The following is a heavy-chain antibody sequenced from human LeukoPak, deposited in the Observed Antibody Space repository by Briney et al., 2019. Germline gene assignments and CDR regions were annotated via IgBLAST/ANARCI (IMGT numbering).Heavy chain of an antibody. CDR2: IRYDGSNK. CDR1: GFTFSSYG. CDR3: AKGFDYGDYYLAY. J-gene: IGHJ4*02. D-gene: IGHD4-17*01. Sequence: GGSLGLSCAASGFTFSSYGMHWVRQAPGKGLEWVAFIRYDGSNKYYADSVKGRFTISRDNSKNTLYLQMNSLRAEDTAVYYCAKGFDYGDYYLAYWGQGTLVTVSS. V-gene: IGHV3-30*02.